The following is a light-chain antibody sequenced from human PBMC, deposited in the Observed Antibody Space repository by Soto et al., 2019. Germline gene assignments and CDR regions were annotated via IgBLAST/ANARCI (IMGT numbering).Light chain of an antibody. Sequence: DIQMTQSPSSLSASIGDRITITCRASQSISTYLNWYQQKPGKAPSLLIYGASTLQSGVPSRFSGSGSATDFTLTISSLQPEDFATYYCHQTFITPPLTFGGGTTVEIK. CDR3: HQTFITPPLT. V-gene: IGKV1-39*01. CDR2: GAS. CDR1: QSISTY. J-gene: IGKJ4*01.